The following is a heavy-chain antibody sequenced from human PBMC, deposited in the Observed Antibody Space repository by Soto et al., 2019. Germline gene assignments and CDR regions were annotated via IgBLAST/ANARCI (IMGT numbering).Heavy chain of an antibody. CDR1: GGSISSYY. V-gene: IGHV4-59*08. CDR2: IYYSGST. J-gene: IGHJ3*02. CDR3: ARHDSPAFDI. Sequence: QVQLQESGPGLVKPSETLSLTCTVSGGSISSYYWSWIRQPPGKGLEWIGYIYYSGSTNYNPSLKRRVTISVDTSKNQFSLKLSSVTAADTAVYYCARHDSPAFDIWGQGTMVTVSS. D-gene: IGHD2-15*01.